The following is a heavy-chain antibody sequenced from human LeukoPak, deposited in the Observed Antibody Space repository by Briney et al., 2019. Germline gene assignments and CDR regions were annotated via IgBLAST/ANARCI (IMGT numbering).Heavy chain of an antibody. CDR3: ARVHRYCYTTTCYLFDY. CDR1: GFTFSDSA. J-gene: IGHJ4*02. D-gene: IGHD2-2*01. CDR2: IRNRPNSYAT. Sequence: GGSLKLSCAASGFTFSDSAMHWVRQASGKGLEWVGRIRNRPNSYATSYSASVKGRFTISRDDSKSTTYLQMNSLRAEDTAIYYCARVHRYCYTTTCYLFDYWGQGTLVTVSS. V-gene: IGHV3-73*01.